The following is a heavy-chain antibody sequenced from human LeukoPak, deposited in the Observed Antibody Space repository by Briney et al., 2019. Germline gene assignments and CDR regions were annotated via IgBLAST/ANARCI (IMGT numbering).Heavy chain of an antibody. J-gene: IGHJ6*03. V-gene: IGHV3-43D*03. Sequence: GGSLRLSCAASGFTFDDYAMHWVRHVPGQGLEWVSVISWDGGSTYHIDSVKGRFAISRDNSKNSLYLQMNSLRAEDTALYYCAKARSTSGWDMDVWGKGTTVTISS. D-gene: IGHD6-19*01. CDR1: GFTFDDYA. CDR3: AKARSTSGWDMDV. CDR2: ISWDGGST.